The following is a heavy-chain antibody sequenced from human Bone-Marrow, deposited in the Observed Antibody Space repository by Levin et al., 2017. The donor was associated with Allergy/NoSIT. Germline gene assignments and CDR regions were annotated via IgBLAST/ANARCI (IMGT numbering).Heavy chain of an antibody. CDR3: ARGGSRLSD. CDR1: GFTFTDYY. Sequence: ASVKVSCKTSGFTFTDYYLHWVRQAPGQGLEWMGWINPNTGVTNYAQRLQSRVTMTRDTSINTAYMELTWLKSDDTAVIYCARGGSRLSDWGQGTLVTVSS. CDR2: INPNTGVT. D-gene: IGHD2-15*01. J-gene: IGHJ4*02. V-gene: IGHV1-2*02.